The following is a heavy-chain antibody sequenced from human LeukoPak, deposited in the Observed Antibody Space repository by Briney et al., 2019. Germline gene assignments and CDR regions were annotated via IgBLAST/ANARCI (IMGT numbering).Heavy chain of an antibody. D-gene: IGHD3-22*01. CDR1: GFTFSSYA. CDR3: AKDPRTYYYDSSGYPFDY. CDR2: ISGSGGST. V-gene: IGHV3-23*01. Sequence: GGSLRLSCAASGFTFSSYAMSWVRQAPGRGLEWVSAISGSGGSTYYADSVKGRFTISRDNSKNTLYLQMNSLRAEDTAVYYCAKDPRTYYYDSSGYPFDYWGQGTLVTVSS. J-gene: IGHJ4*02.